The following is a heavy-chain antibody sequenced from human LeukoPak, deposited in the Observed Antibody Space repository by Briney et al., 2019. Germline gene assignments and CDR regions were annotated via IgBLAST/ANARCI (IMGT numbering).Heavy chain of an antibody. V-gene: IGHV3-7*03. CDR1: GFTFSSYW. J-gene: IGHJ6*02. CDR2: IKQDGSEK. Sequence: GGSLRLSCAASGFTFSSYWMSWVRQAPGKGLEWVANIKQDGSEKYYVDSVKGRFTISRDNAKNSLYLQMNSLRAEDTAVYYCARIRVTVFYGMDVWGQGTTVTVSS. D-gene: IGHD2-21*02. CDR3: ARIRVTVFYGMDV.